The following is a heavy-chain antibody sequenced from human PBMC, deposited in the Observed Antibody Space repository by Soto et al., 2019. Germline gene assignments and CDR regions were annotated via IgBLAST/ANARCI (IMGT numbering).Heavy chain of an antibody. CDR1: GGSISSYY. Sequence: QVQLQESGPGLVKPSETLSLTCTVSGGSISSYYWSWIRQPPGKGLEWIGYIYYSGSTNYNPSLKSRDTLSVDTSKNQFSLRLSSVTAADTAVYYCARRYGSFFDIWGQGTMVTVSS. V-gene: IGHV4-59*08. CDR2: IYYSGST. D-gene: IGHD3-10*01. J-gene: IGHJ3*02. CDR3: ARRYGSFFDI.